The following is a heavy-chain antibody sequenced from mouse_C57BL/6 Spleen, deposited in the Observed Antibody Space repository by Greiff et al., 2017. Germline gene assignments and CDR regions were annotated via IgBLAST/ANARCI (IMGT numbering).Heavy chain of an antibody. V-gene: IGHV14-1*01. CDR2: IDPEDGDT. Sequence: EVHLVESGAELVRPGASVKLSCTASGFNIKDYYMHWVKQRPEQGLEWIGRIDPEDGDTEYAPKFQGKATMTADTSSNTAYLQLSSLTSEDTAVYYCTIYYYGSPWFAYWGQGTLVTVSA. D-gene: IGHD1-1*01. CDR1: GFNIKDYY. J-gene: IGHJ3*01. CDR3: TIYYYGSPWFAY.